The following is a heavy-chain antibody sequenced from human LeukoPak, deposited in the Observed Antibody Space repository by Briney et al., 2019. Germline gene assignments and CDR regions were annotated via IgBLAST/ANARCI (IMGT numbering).Heavy chain of an antibody. V-gene: IGHV3-23*01. J-gene: IGHJ4*02. CDR1: GFTFSSYA. CDR3: AKAAVITGGLYYFDY. CDR2: ISGTGGSI. Sequence: PGGSLRLSCAASGFTFSSYAMSWVRQAPGKGLEWVSGISGTGGSIYYADPVKGRFTISRDNSKNTLYLQMNSLRAEDTAVYYCAKAAVITGGLYYFDYWGQGTLVTVSS. D-gene: IGHD5-24*01.